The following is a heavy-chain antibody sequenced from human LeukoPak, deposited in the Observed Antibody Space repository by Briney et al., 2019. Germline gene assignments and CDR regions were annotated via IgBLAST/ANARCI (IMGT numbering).Heavy chain of an antibody. CDR3: ARGGNRFGGFYFDY. V-gene: IGHV4-31*03. CDR1: ADSLSSGGHY. Sequence: SETLSLTCTVSADSLSSGGHYWAWIRQLPGKGLVSIGFIHHSGSSRHNPSLKDRVAISVDASRKQFALRPSSVTAADTAIYYCARGGNRFGGFYFDYWGQGIQVIVSS. CDR2: IHHSGSS. J-gene: IGHJ4*02. D-gene: IGHD3-10*01.